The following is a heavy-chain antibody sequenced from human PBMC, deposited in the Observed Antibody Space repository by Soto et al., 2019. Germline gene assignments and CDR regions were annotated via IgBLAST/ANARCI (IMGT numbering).Heavy chain of an antibody. V-gene: IGHV4-59*01. D-gene: IGHD1-26*01. J-gene: IGHJ4*02. CDR3: ARAPIVGATTGFDY. CDR1: GGSISSYY. Sequence: PSETLSLTCTVSGGSISSYYWSWIRQPPGKGLEWIGYIYYSGSTNYNPSLKSRVTISVDTSKNQFSLKLSSVTAADTAVYYCARAPIVGATTGFDYWGQGTLVTVSS. CDR2: IYYSGST.